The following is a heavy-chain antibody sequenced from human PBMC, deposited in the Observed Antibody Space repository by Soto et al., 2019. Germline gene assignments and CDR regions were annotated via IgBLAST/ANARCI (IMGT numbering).Heavy chain of an antibody. V-gene: IGHV1-3*01. CDR1: GYTFTSYA. CDR2: INAGNGNT. Sequence: GASVKVSCKASGYTFTSYAMHWVRQAPGQRLEWMGWINAGNGNTKYSQKFQGRVTITRDTSASTAYMELSSLRSEDTAVYYCASAHYDILTGYSRPFDYWGQGTLVTVSS. J-gene: IGHJ4*02. D-gene: IGHD3-9*01. CDR3: ASAHYDILTGYSRPFDY.